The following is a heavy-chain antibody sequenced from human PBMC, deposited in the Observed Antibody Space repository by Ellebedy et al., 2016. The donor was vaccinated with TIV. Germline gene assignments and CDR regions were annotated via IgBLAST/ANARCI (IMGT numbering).Heavy chain of an antibody. V-gene: IGHV1-2*02. CDR1: GYTFTGYY. D-gene: IGHD3-10*01. CDR3: ARDGDITMVRGVRAPNFDY. Sequence: AASVKVSCKASGYTFTGYYMHWVRQAPGQGLEWMGWINPNSGGTNYAQKFQGRVTMTRDTSISTAYMELSRLRSDDTAVYYCARDGDITMVRGVRAPNFDYWGQGTLVTVSS. J-gene: IGHJ4*02. CDR2: INPNSGGT.